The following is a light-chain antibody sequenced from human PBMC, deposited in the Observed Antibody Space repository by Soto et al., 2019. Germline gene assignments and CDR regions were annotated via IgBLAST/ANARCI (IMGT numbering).Light chain of an antibody. CDR1: QSVSSSY. CDR2: GAS. Sequence: EIVLTQSPGTLSLSPGESATLSCRASQSVSSSYLAWYQQKPGQAPRLLIYGASSRATDIPDRFSGSGSEPDLTLTISRLEPEDFAVYYCQHYGSSHRVTFGQGTKLEIK. CDR3: QHYGSSHRVT. V-gene: IGKV3-20*01. J-gene: IGKJ2*01.